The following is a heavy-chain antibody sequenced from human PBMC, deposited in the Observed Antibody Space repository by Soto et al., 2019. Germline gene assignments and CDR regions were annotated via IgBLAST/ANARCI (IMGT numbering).Heavy chain of an antibody. Sequence: QLQLQESGPGLVKPSETLSLTCTVSGGSISSSSYYWGWIRQPPGKGLEWIGSIYYSGSTYYNPSLKSRVTISVDTSKNQFSLKLSSVTAADTAVYYCARRAKEHYYDSSGYRLRGPFDIWGQGTMVTVSS. CDR2: IYYSGST. V-gene: IGHV4-39*01. CDR1: GGSISSSSYY. J-gene: IGHJ3*02. D-gene: IGHD3-22*01. CDR3: ARRAKEHYYDSSGYRLRGPFDI.